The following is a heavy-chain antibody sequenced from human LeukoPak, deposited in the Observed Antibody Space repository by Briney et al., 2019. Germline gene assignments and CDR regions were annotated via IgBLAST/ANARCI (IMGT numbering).Heavy chain of an antibody. J-gene: IGHJ5*02. Sequence: SEPLSLPCTVSGGSISSSSYYWRRIRRPPAKVLEWIGSIYYSGRTYYNPSLKNRVTIYVDTTKNQFSLNVSSVTPADTAVYYCARLNYDILAWVQGTLVSLSS. CDR2: IYYSGRT. D-gene: IGHD3-9*01. V-gene: IGHV4-39*01. CDR1: GGSISSSSYY. CDR3: ARLNYDILA.